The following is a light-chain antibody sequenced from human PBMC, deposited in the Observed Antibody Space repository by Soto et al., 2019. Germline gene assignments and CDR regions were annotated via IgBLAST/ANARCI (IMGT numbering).Light chain of an antibody. J-gene: IGKJ1*01. Sequence: EIVMTQSPATLSVSPGEKATLSCRASQSLSSSLAWYQQKPGQTPRLLIYGASTRATGVPARFSGSGSGTDFTLTISSLQSEDFAVYYCQQYKSWGTFGQGTKVEIK. CDR3: QQYKSWGT. CDR2: GAS. CDR1: QSLSSS. V-gene: IGKV3-15*01.